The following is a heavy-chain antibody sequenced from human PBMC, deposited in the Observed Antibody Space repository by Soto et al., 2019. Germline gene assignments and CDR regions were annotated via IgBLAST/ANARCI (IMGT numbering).Heavy chain of an antibody. V-gene: IGHV3-53*04. J-gene: IGHJ3*02. Sequence: EVQLVESGGGLVQPGGSLRLSCAASGFTVSSNYMSWVRQAPGKGLEWVSVIYSGGSTYYADSVKGRFTIYRHNSKNTVYLQMNSLRAEDTTVYYCAREYGDYDVAFDIWGQGTMLTVSS. D-gene: IGHD4-17*01. CDR2: IYSGGST. CDR3: AREYGDYDVAFDI. CDR1: GFTVSSNY.